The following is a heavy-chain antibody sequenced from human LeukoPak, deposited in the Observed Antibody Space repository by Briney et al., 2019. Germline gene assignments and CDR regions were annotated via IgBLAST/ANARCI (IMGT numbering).Heavy chain of an antibody. CDR1: GYTFTGYY. CDR3: AGCCSSTSPTYQADYYYMDV. V-gene: IGHV1-69*05. J-gene: IGHJ6*03. D-gene: IGHD2-2*01. Sequence: GASVKVSCKASGYTFTGYYMHWVRQAPGQGLEWMGWIIPIFGTANYAQKFQGRVTITTDESTSTAYMELSSLRSEDTAVYYCAGCCSSTSPTYQADYYYMDVWGKGTTVTVSS. CDR2: IIPIFGTA.